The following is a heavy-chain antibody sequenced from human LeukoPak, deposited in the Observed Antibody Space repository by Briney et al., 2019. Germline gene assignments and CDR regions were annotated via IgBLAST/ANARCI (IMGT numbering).Heavy chain of an antibody. J-gene: IGHJ6*02. CDR2: IIPIFGTA. CDR3: AREDGDPVAYYYGMDV. D-gene: IGHD4-17*01. CDR1: GGTFSSYA. V-gene: IGHV1-69*13. Sequence: GASVKVSCKASGGTFSSYAISWVRQAPGQGLEWMGGIIPIFGTANYAQKFQGRVTITADESTSTAYMELSSLRSEDTAVYYCAREDGDPVAYYYGMDVWGQGTTVTVSS.